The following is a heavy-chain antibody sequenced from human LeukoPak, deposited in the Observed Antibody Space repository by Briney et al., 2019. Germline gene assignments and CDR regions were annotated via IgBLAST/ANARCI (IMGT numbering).Heavy chain of an antibody. Sequence: GGSLRLSCAASGFTFSNYWMHWDRQVPGKGLVWVSRINDDGSATFYADSVKGRFTISRDNAKNTLFLQINSLRAEDTAVYYCARVVGAGYFDLWGRGTLVTVSS. D-gene: IGHD1-26*01. CDR2: INDDGSAT. CDR3: ARVVGAGYFDL. CDR1: GFTFSNYW. V-gene: IGHV3-74*01. J-gene: IGHJ2*01.